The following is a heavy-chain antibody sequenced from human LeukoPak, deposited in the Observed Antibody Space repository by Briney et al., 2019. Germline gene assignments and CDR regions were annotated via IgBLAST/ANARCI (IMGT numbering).Heavy chain of an antibody. CDR2: MSDSGST. J-gene: IGHJ4*02. CDR1: GGSISGSGYS. D-gene: IGHD3-10*01. CDR3: TRQGLGRPNDC. Sequence: SETLSLTCTVSGGSISGSGYSWGWIRQPPGKGLEWIGRMSDSGSTNYNPSLKSRVTVSVDTSKNQFSLKLTSVTAADTAVYFCTRQGLGRPNDCWGQGSLVTVSS. V-gene: IGHV4-39*01.